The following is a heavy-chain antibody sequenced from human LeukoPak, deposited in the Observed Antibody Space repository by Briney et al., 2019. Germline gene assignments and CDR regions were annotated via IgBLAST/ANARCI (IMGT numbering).Heavy chain of an antibody. CDR1: GGSFSGYY. CDR3: ARGYCSSTSCYTGTEKTLDY. CDR2: INHSGST. J-gene: IGHJ4*02. V-gene: IGHV4-34*01. D-gene: IGHD2-2*02. Sequence: PSETLSLTCAVYGGSFSGYYWSWIRQPPGKGLEWIEEINHSGSTNYNPSLKSRVTISVDTSKNQFSLKLSSVTAADTAVYYCARGYCSSTSCYTGTEKTLDYWGQGTLVTVSS.